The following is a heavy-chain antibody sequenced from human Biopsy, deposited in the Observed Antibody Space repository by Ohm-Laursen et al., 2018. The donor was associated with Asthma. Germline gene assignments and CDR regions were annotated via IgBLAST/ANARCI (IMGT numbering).Heavy chain of an antibody. CDR3: ARTFHFWSPYHAEHSQL. J-gene: IGHJ1*01. Sequence: SLRLSCSASGFSFGDYWMSWVRQVPGKGLEWVANIKHDGTERNHVDSLKGRFTISRDNAKNSLYLQMNSLQAEDTAVYYCARTFHFWSPYHAEHSQLWGQGTLVTVSS. D-gene: IGHD3-3*02. CDR2: IKHDGTER. V-gene: IGHV3-7*01. CDR1: GFSFGDYW.